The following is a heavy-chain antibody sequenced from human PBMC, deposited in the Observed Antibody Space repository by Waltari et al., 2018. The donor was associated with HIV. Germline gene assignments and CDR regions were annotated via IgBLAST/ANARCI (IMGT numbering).Heavy chain of an antibody. CDR1: GYTFTSYG. D-gene: IGHD2-2*01. CDR2: GSDYNCNT. V-gene: IGHV1-18*01. J-gene: IGHJ4*02. CDR3: ARINCTSVSCYASLDY. Sequence: QVQLVQSGAEVKKPGASVKVSCKASGYTFTSYGISWVRQAPGQGLEWMGWGSDYNCNTNYAQKLQGRVTMTTDTSTSTAYMELRSLRSDDTAVYYCARINCTSVSCYASLDYWGQGTLVTVSS.